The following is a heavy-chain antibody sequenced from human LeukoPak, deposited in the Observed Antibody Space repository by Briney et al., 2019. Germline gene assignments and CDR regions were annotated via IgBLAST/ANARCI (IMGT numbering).Heavy chain of an antibody. CDR3: ARTYYYDSSGYYDDY. CDR2: INHSGST. J-gene: IGHJ4*02. D-gene: IGHD3-22*01. V-gene: IGHV4-34*01. Sequence: PSETLSLTCAVYGGSFSGYYWSWIRQPPGKGLEWIGEINHSGSTNYNPSLKSRVTISVDTSKNQFSLKLSSVTAADTAVYYCARTYYYDSSGYYDDYWGQGTLVTVSS. CDR1: GGSFSGYY.